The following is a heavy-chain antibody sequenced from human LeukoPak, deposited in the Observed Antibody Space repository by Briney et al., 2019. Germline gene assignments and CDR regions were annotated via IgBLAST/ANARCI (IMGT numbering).Heavy chain of an antibody. Sequence: GRSLRLSCAASGFTFSSYAMRWVRQAPGKGLEWVAVISYDGSNKYYADSVKGRFTISRDNSKNTLYLQMNSLRAEDTAVYYCARDSYYDFWSGFRGNFDYWGQGTLVTVSS. J-gene: IGHJ4*02. CDR3: ARDSYYDFWSGFRGNFDY. CDR2: ISYDGSNK. D-gene: IGHD3-3*01. CDR1: GFTFSSYA. V-gene: IGHV3-30-3*01.